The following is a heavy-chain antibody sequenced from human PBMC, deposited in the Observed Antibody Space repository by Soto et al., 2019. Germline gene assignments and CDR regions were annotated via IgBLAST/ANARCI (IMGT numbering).Heavy chain of an antibody. J-gene: IGHJ4*02. CDR2: ISYDGGNK. V-gene: IGHV3-30-3*01. Sequence: QVQLLESGGGVVQPGRSLRLSCAASGFTFSSYAMHWVRQAPGKGLEWVAVISYDGGNKYYADSVKGRFTISRDNSKNTLYLQINSLRAEDTAVYYCARSDYGSGSYPDYWGQGTLVTVSS. D-gene: IGHD3-10*01. CDR1: GFTFSSYA. CDR3: ARSDYGSGSYPDY.